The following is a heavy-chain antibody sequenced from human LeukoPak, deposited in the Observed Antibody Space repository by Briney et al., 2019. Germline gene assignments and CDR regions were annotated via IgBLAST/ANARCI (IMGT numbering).Heavy chain of an antibody. CDR2: INPSGGST. CDR3: ARDFYGSGTPPTGFDY. V-gene: IGHV1-46*01. CDR1: GYTFTSYY. J-gene: IGHJ4*02. D-gene: IGHD3-10*01. Sequence: ASVKVSCKASGYTFTSYYMHWVRQAPGQGLEWMGIINPSGGSTSYAQKFQGRVTMTRDMSTSTVYMELSSLRSEDTAVYYCARDFYGSGTPPTGFDYWGQGTLVTVSS.